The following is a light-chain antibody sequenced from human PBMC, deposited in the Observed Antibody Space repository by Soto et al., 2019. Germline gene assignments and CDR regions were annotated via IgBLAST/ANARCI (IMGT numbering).Light chain of an antibody. CDR2: EVS. J-gene: IGLJ1*01. Sequence: QSVLTQPASVSGSPGQSITISCTGTSSDVGLYNYVSWYQQHPGQAPKLLIYEVSHRPSGVSNRFSGSKSDNTASLTISGLLTEDEAYYYCNSYTSDYTYVFGSGTKVTVL. CDR3: NSYTSDYTYV. CDR1: SSDVGLYNY. V-gene: IGLV2-14*01.